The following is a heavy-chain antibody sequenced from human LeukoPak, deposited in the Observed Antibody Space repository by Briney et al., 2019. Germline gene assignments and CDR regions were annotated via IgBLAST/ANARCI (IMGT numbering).Heavy chain of an antibody. CDR2: ISGSGGTT. CDR3: AKRGVVIRVILVGFHKEAYYFDS. Sequence: GGSLTLSWAVSGITLSNYGMSWVRQAPEKGLEWVAGISGSGGTTNYADSVKGRFTISRDNPKNTLFLQMTSLRAEDTAVYFCAKRGVVIRVILVGFHKEAYYFDSWGQGALVTVSS. D-gene: IGHD3-22*01. CDR1: GITLSNYG. V-gene: IGHV3-23*01. J-gene: IGHJ4*02.